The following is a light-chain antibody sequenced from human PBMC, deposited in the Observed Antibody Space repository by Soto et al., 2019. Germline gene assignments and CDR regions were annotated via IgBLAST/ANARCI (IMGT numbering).Light chain of an antibody. Sequence: AIQMTQSPSSLSASVGDRVTITCRASQGIRNDLGWYQQKPGKAPKLLIYAESSVQSGVPSRFSGSVSGTDFTLTISSLQPEDFATYYCLQDYNCPYTFGQGTKLEIK. CDR3: LQDYNCPYT. CDR1: QGIRND. V-gene: IGKV1-6*01. CDR2: AES. J-gene: IGKJ2*01.